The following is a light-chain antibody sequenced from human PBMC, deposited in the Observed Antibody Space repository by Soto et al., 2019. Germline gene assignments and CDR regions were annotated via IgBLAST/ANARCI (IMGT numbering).Light chain of an antibody. V-gene: IGLV1-44*01. CDR1: SCNSGSKT. CDR3: AARADSLNGSV. J-gene: IGLJ1*01. CDR2: SNN. Sequence: LIQPPSAPRTPGHMVIISCAGSSCNSGSKTVNLYQQLPGTAPKLLVHSNNQRPSGVPHRFSGSHSGTSPSLAISGLQSEDEADYYCAARADSLNGSVFGAGPKVPV.